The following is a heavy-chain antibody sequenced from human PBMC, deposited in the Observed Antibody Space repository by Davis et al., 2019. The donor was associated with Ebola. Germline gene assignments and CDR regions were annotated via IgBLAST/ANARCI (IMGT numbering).Heavy chain of an antibody. V-gene: IGHV1-2*04. CDR3: ARGNYDFWSDISWDYYYGMDV. Sequence: AASVKVSCKASGYTFTGYYMHWVRQAPGQGLEWMGWINPNSGGTNYAQKFQGWVTMTRDTSISTAYMELSRLRSDDTAVYYCARGNYDFWSDISWDYYYGMDVWGQGTTVTVSS. CDR2: INPNSGGT. J-gene: IGHJ6*02. D-gene: IGHD3-3*01. CDR1: GYTFTGYY.